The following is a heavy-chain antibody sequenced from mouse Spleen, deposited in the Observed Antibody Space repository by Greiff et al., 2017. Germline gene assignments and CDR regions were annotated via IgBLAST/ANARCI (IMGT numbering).Heavy chain of an antibody. Sequence: EVQLVESGGGLVKPGGSLKLSCAASGFTFSSYTMSWVRQTPAKRLEWVATISSGGGNTYYPDSVKGRFTISRDNARNTLYLQMSSLRSEDTAMYYCARQGGLRRGYAMDYWGQGTSVTVSS. CDR2: ISSGGGNT. D-gene: IGHD2-4*01. J-gene: IGHJ4*01. CDR3: ARQGGLRRGYAMDY. CDR1: GFTFSSYT. V-gene: IGHV5-9*04.